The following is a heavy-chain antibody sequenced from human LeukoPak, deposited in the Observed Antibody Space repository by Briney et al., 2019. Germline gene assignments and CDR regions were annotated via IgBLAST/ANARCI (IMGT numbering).Heavy chain of an antibody. J-gene: IGHJ4*02. Sequence: GGSLRLSCAASGFTFSSYSMSWVRQAPGKGLEWVSSISGSGGSTFYADSVKGRFTISRDNSKNTLYLQMNSLRAEDTAVYYCAKDIRSTTSRGYFDYWGQGTLITVSS. V-gene: IGHV3-23*01. CDR2: ISGSGGST. CDR1: GFTFSSYS. D-gene: IGHD2/OR15-2a*01. CDR3: AKDIRSTTSRGYFDY.